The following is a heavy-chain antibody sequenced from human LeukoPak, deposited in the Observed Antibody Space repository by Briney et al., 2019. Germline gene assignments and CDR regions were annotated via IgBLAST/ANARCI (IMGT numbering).Heavy chain of an antibody. D-gene: IGHD6-19*01. V-gene: IGHV3-30*04. CDR2: TSYDERNK. J-gene: IGHJ4*02. CDR3: ARQEISSGWFFDY. CDR1: GFTFDDYA. Sequence: GGSLRLSCAASGFTFDDYAMHWVRQAPGKGLEWVAVTSYDERNKYYADSVKGRFTVSRDNSKNTLYLQMNSLRAEDTAVYYCARQEISSGWFFDYWGQGTLVTVSS.